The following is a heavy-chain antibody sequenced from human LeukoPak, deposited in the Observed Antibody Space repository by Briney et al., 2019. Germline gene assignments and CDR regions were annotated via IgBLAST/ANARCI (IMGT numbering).Heavy chain of an antibody. V-gene: IGHV4-39*02. CDR3: ARLLCTSTSCLWPNAFDI. CDR1: GGSISSSSYY. J-gene: IGHJ3*02. D-gene: IGHD2-2*01. Sequence: SETLSLTCTVSGGSISSSSYYWGWIRQPPGKGLEWIGSIYYSGSTYYNPSLKSRVTISVDTSKNHFSLKMNSVTAADTAVYYCARLLCTSTSCLWPNAFDIWGQGTLVTVSS. CDR2: IYYSGST.